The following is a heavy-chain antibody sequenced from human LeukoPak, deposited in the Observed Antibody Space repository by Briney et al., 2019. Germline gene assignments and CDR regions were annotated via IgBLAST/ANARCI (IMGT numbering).Heavy chain of an antibody. V-gene: IGHV4-59*01. CDR1: GGSISSYY. Sequence: PSETLSLTCTVSGGSISSYYWSWIRQPPGKGLEWIGYISCSGRTNYNPSLKSRVTISVDTSKNQFSLKLTSVTAADTAVYYCAKDSLDAFDIWGQGTMVIVSS. CDR2: ISCSGRT. CDR3: AKDSLDAFDI. J-gene: IGHJ3*02.